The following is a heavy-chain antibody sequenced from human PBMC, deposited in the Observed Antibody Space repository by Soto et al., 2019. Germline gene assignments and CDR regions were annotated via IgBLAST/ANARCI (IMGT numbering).Heavy chain of an antibody. D-gene: IGHD3-10*01. J-gene: IGHJ6*02. Sequence: ASVKVSCKASGYTFTSYAMHWVRQAPGQRLEWMGWINAGSGNTKYSQKFQGRVTITRDTSASTAYMELSSLRSEDTAVYYCARKSKLLWFGELSSYYYGMDVWGQGTTVTVSS. V-gene: IGHV1-3*01. CDR2: INAGSGNT. CDR1: GYTFTSYA. CDR3: ARKSKLLWFGELSSYYYGMDV.